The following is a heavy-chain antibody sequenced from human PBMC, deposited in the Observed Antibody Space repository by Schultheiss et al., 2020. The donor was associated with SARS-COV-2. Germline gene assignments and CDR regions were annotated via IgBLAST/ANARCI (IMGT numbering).Heavy chain of an antibody. Sequence: GGSLRLSCTASGFTFGDYAMSWFRQAPGKGLEWVGFIRSKAYGGTTEYAASVKGRFTISRDDSKSIAYLQMNSLKTEDTAVYYCTRGQYSGYEPPAPNYYYGMDVWGQGTTVTVSS. CDR3: TRGQYSGYEPPAPNYYYGMDV. D-gene: IGHD5-12*01. CDR2: IRSKAYGGTT. J-gene: IGHJ6*02. CDR1: GFTFGDYA. V-gene: IGHV3-49*03.